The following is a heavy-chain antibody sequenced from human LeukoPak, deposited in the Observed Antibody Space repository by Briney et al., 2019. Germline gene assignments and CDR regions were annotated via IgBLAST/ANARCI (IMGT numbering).Heavy chain of an antibody. D-gene: IGHD4-23*01. CDR3: ARLSTVVTPPDY. Sequence: GASLQISCNGSGYSFTSYWIGWVRPMPGKGLEWMGIIYPGDSDTRYSPSFQGQVTISADKSISTAYLQWSSLKASDTAMYYCARLSTVVTPPDYWGQGTLVTVSS. CDR1: GYSFTSYW. J-gene: IGHJ4*02. V-gene: IGHV5-51*01. CDR2: IYPGDSDT.